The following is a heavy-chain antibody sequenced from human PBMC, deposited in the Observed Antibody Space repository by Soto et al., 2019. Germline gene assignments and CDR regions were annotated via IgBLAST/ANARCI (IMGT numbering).Heavy chain of an antibody. Sequence: GGSLRLSCAASGFNFSSYGMHWVRQAPGKGLEWVAVIWYDGSNKYYADSVKGRFTISRDNSKNTLYLQMNSLRAEDTAVYYCARLPQLEWLLPNDAFDIWGQGTMVTVSS. CDR3: ARLPQLEWLLPNDAFDI. CDR2: IWYDGSNK. V-gene: IGHV3-33*01. CDR1: GFNFSSYG. J-gene: IGHJ3*02. D-gene: IGHD3-3*01.